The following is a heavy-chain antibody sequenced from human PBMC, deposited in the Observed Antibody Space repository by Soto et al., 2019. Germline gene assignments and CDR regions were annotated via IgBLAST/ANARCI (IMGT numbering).Heavy chain of an antibody. D-gene: IGHD6-19*01. CDR2: ISYDGSNK. CDR3: ARDRKFAVIAVAGCFDY. J-gene: IGHJ4*02. Sequence: QVQLVESGGGVVQPGRSLRLSCAASGFTFSSYAMHWVRQAPGKGLEWVAVISYDGSNKYYADSVKGRFTISRDNSKNTLYLQMNSLRAEDTAVYYCARDRKFAVIAVAGCFDYWGQGTLVTVSS. V-gene: IGHV3-30-3*01. CDR1: GFTFSSYA.